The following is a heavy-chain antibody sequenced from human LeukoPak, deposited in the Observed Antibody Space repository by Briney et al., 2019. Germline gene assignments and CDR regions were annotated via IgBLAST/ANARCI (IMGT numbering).Heavy chain of an antibody. CDR2: ISSNGGST. CDR3: VKAKTSKPERPYFDY. Sequence: GGSLRLSCAASGFTFSSYSMSWVRQAPGKGLEYVSAISSNGGSTYYADSVKGRFTISRDNSKNTLYLQMSSLRAEDTAVYYCVKAKTSKPERPYFDYWGQGTLVTVSS. D-gene: IGHD1-14*01. CDR1: GFTFSSYS. V-gene: IGHV3-64D*06. J-gene: IGHJ4*02.